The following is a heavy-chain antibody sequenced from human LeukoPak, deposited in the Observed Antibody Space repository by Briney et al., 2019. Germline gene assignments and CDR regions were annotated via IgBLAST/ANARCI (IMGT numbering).Heavy chain of an antibody. Sequence: GGSLRLSCAASGFIFDDYGMSWVRQAPGKGLEWVSGINWNGGRTGYADSVKGRFTISRDNAKNSLYLQMNSLRAEDTALYYCARSSHNNYWYFDYWGQGTLVTVSS. V-gene: IGHV3-20*04. CDR2: INWNGGRT. J-gene: IGHJ4*02. CDR1: GFIFDDYG. D-gene: IGHD1-1*01. CDR3: ARSSHNNYWYFDY.